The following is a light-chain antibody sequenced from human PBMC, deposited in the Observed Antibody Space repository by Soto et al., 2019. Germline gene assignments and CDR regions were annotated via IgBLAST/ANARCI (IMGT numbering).Light chain of an antibody. CDR2: VAS. J-gene: IGKJ4*01. CDR3: QQYNSWPLT. CDR1: QTIRNN. Sequence: EIVMTQSPATLSVSPGERATLSCRSSQTIRNNLAWYQQKPGQAPRLLIYVASTWATDIPARFSGSGSGTDFTLTISSLQSEDFAFYYCQQYNSWPLTFGGGTNVEIK. V-gene: IGKV3-15*01.